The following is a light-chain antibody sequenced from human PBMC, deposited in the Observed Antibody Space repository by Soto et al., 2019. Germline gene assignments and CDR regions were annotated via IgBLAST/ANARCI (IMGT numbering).Light chain of an antibody. CDR3: QQYKDWPKT. CDR2: GVS. Sequence: ETVMTQFPATLSAPPGEGAVLSCRASQSVSSYVAWYQLRPGQVPRVLIYGVSTRASGVPTRFSGSGSGIEFTLTIDSLQSEDSAVYYCQQYKDWPKTFGQGTKVEI. J-gene: IGKJ1*01. CDR1: QSVSSY. V-gene: IGKV3-15*01.